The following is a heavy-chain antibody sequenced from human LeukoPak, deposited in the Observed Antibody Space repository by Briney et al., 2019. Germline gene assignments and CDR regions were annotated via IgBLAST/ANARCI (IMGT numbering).Heavy chain of an antibody. J-gene: IGHJ4*02. D-gene: IGHD6-6*01. CDR1: GFTFSSYA. Sequence: PGGSLRLSCAASGFTFSSYAMSWVRQAPGKGLEWVSAISGSGGSTYYADSVKGRFTISRDNSKNTLYLQMNSLRAEDTAEYYCAKAIAARHLFDYWGQGTLVTVSS. CDR3: AKAIAARHLFDY. CDR2: ISGSGGST. V-gene: IGHV3-23*01.